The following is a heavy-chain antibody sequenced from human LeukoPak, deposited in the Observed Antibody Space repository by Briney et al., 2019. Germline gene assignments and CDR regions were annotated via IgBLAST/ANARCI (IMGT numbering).Heavy chain of an antibody. CDR3: ASQPYYPSATQII. V-gene: IGHV3-23*01. CDR1: GFTVSSNY. J-gene: IGHJ3*02. CDR2: ISGSGGST. Sequence: GGSLRLSCEASGFTVSSNYMSWVRQAPGKGLEWVSAISGSGGSTYYADSVKGRFTISRDNSKNTLYLQMNSLRAEDTAVYYCASQPYYPSATQIIWGQGTMVIVSS. D-gene: IGHD3-10*01.